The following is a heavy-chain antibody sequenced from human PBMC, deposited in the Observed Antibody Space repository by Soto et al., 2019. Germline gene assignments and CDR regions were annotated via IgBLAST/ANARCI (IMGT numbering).Heavy chain of an antibody. CDR2: IWYDGSNK. D-gene: IGHD2-15*01. J-gene: IGHJ5*02. V-gene: IGHV3-33*01. CDR1: GFTFSSYG. Sequence: LRLSCAASGFTFSSYGMHWVRQAPGKGLEWVAVIWYDGSNKYYADSVKGRFTISRDNSKNTLYLQMNSLRAEDTAVYYCAREEYCSGGSCHNWFDPWGQGTLVTVSS. CDR3: AREEYCSGGSCHNWFDP.